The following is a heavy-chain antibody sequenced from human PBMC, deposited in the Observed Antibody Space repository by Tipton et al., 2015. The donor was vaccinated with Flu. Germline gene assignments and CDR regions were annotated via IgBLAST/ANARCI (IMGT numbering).Heavy chain of an antibody. CDR2: INQDGSDK. CDR1: GFPFTSYW. Sequence: SLRLSCAASGFPFTSYWMTWVRQAPGKGLEWVANINQDGSDKYYVASVEGRFTISRDNAKNSLFLQVNSLRSEDTAVYYCAKDPNWAGDYWGQGTLVTVSS. D-gene: IGHD7-27*01. CDR3: AKDPNWAGDY. V-gene: IGHV3-7*04. J-gene: IGHJ4*02.